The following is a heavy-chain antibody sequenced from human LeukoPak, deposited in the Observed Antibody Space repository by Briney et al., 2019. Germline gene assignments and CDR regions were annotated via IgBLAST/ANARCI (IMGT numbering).Heavy chain of an antibody. Sequence: PSETLSLTCAVYGGSFSGYYWSWIRQPPGKGLEWIGEINHSGSTNYNPSLKSRVTISVDTSKNQFSLKLSSVTAADTAVYYCARGRRDSSGWYSLLYAQYYFDYWGQGTLVTVYS. CDR1: GGSFSGYY. D-gene: IGHD6-19*01. J-gene: IGHJ4*02. V-gene: IGHV4-34*01. CDR3: ARGRRDSSGWYSLLYAQYYFDY. CDR2: INHSGST.